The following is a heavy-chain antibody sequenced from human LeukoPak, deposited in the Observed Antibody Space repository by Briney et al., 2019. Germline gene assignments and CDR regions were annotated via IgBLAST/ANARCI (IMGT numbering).Heavy chain of an antibody. V-gene: IGHV1-8*01. CDR2: MNPNSGNT. CDR3: ARVVYIVATFDY. J-gene: IGHJ4*02. D-gene: IGHD5-12*01. CDR1: GYTFTSYD. Sequence: ASVKVSCKASGYTFTSYDINWVRQATGQGLEWMGWMNPNSGNTGYAQKFQGRVTMTRNTSISTAYMELSSLRSEDTAVYYCARVVYIVATFDYWGQGTLVTVSS.